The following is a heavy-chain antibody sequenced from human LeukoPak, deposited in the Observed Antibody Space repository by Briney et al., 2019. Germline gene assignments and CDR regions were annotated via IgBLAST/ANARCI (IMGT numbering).Heavy chain of an antibody. V-gene: IGHV4-59*12. CDR3: ARDGYLENYFDY. D-gene: IGHD2-2*03. CDR2: IYYSGST. Sequence: PSETLSLTCTVSGASISSYYWSWIRQPPGKGLEWIGYIYYSGSTNYNPSLKSRVTISVDRSKNQFSLKLSSVTAADTAVYYCARDGYLENYFDYWGQGTLVTASS. J-gene: IGHJ4*02. CDR1: GASISSYY.